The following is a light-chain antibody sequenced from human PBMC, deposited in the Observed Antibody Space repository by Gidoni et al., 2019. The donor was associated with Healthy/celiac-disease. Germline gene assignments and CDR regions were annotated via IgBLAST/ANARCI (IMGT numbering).Light chain of an antibody. CDR2: DVS. CDR3: CSYAGSYIHVV. Sequence: QSALTQPRSVSGSPGPSVTISCTGTSSDVGDYNYVSWYQQHPGKAPKLMIYDVSKRPSGVPDRFSGSKSGNTASLTISGLQAEDEADYYCCSYAGSYIHVVFGGGTKLTVL. V-gene: IGLV2-11*01. J-gene: IGLJ2*01. CDR1: SSDVGDYNY.